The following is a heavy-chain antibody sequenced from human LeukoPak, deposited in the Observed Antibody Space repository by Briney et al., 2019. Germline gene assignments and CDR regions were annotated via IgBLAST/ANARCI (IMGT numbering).Heavy chain of an antibody. CDR1: GGSIRSSYYY. D-gene: IGHD3-10*01. CDR3: ARQYYYGSGSYSY. V-gene: IGHV4-39*01. CDR2: IYDSGST. Sequence: SETLSLTCTVSGGSIRSSYYYWGWIRQPPGKGLEWIGSIYDSGSTYYNPSLKSRVTISVDTSKNQFSLKLNSVTAADTAVYYCARQYYYGSGSYSYWGQGTLVTVSS. J-gene: IGHJ4*02.